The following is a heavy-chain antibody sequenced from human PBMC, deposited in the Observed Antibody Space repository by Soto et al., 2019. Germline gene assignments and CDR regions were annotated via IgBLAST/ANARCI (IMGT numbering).Heavy chain of an antibody. D-gene: IGHD2-15*01. CDR2: ISSSSSYI. CDR1: GFTFSSYS. CDR3: ARGGATVGTGFDY. J-gene: IGHJ4*02. Sequence: EVQLVESGGGLVKPGGSLRLSCAASGFTFSSYSMNWVRQAPGKGLEWVSSISSSSSYIYYADSVKGRFTISRDNAKNSLYLQMNSLRAEDTAVYYCARGGATVGTGFDYWGQGTLVTVSS. V-gene: IGHV3-21*01.